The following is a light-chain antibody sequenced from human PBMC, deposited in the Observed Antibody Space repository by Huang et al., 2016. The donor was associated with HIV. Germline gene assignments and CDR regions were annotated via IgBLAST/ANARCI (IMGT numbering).Light chain of an antibody. CDR2: AAS. V-gene: IGKV1-17*03. J-gene: IGKJ1*01. Sequence: DIQMTQSPSVMSASVGDRVTITCRASQGISNYLAWFQQKPGKGPKGLIYAASKLQSGFPSRFSGSGSEREYTLTISSLQPEDFATYYCLQHNTYPWTFGQGTKVEIK. CDR1: QGISNY. CDR3: LQHNTYPWT.